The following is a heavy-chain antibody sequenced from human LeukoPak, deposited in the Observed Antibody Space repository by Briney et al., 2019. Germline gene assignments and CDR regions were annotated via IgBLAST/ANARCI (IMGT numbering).Heavy chain of an antibody. D-gene: IGHD1-7*01. CDR1: GFTFGSYA. V-gene: IGHV3-23*01. J-gene: IGHJ4*02. Sequence: GGSLRLSCVASGFTFGSYAMSWVRQAPGKGLEWVSGISDSGRSTYDADSVKGRFIISRDNSKNTLYLQMNSLRAEDTAVYYCAKQSFGNYPVDDMFDYWGQGTLVTVSS. CDR2: ISDSGRST. CDR3: AKQSFGNYPVDDMFDY.